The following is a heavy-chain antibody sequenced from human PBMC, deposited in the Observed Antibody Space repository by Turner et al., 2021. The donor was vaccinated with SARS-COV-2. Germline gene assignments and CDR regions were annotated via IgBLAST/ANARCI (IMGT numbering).Heavy chain of an antibody. J-gene: IGHJ5*02. CDR3: ARGGGSSSTRVS. CDR1: GFSVSTNY. Sequence: EVQLVESGGELIQPGGSLRLSCAVSGFSVSTNYMGWVRQAPGKGLEWFSVIYTGGSTYYTDSVKGRFTISRDNSKKTVFLQMNSLRAEDTAIYYCARGGGSSSTRVSWGQGTLVTVSS. CDR2: IYTGGST. V-gene: IGHV3-53*01. D-gene: IGHD3-16*01.